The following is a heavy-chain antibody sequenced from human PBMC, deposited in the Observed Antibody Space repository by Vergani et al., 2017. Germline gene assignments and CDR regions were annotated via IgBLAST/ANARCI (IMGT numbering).Heavy chain of an antibody. CDR3: VRGGLATIYNWFDP. CDR1: GFIFSDHY. V-gene: IGHV3-11*04. CDR2: INNSSNTI. D-gene: IGHD5-24*01. J-gene: IGHJ5*01. Sequence: QVQLVESGGGLVKPGGSLRLSCAASGFIFSDHYMSWIRQAPGKGLEWVSYINNSSNTIYYADSVKGRFTITRDNAKKFIYLQMNSLRADDTAVYYCVRGGLATIYNWFDPWGQGTRVTVSS.